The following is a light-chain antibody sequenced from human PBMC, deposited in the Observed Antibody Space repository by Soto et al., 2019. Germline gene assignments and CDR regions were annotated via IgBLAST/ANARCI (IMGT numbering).Light chain of an antibody. Sequence: QSLLTLPASVSGSPGQSITISCTGTISDVGGYNYVSWYQQHPGKAPKLMIYEVSDRPSGVSNRFSGSKSGNTASLTISGLQAEDEADYYCSSYTITSTYVFGTGTKVTVL. CDR1: ISDVGGYNY. J-gene: IGLJ1*01. V-gene: IGLV2-14*01. CDR3: SSYTITSTYV. CDR2: EVS.